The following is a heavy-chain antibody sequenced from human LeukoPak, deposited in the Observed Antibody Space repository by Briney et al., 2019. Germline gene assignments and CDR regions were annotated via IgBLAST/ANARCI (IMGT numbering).Heavy chain of an antibody. D-gene: IGHD5-12*01. Sequence: GGSLRLSCAASGFTFSDYYMSWIRQAPGKGLEWVSYISSSSTFRNDADSVKGRFTISRDNAKNSLFLQMNSLRAEDTAVYYCARADSGYDQRLDYWGQGTLVTVSS. J-gene: IGHJ4*02. CDR1: GFTFSDYY. CDR2: ISSSSTFR. CDR3: ARADSGYDQRLDY. V-gene: IGHV3-11*06.